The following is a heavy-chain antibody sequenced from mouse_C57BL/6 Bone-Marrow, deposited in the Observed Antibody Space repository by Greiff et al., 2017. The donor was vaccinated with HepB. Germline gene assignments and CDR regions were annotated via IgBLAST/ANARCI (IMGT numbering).Heavy chain of an antibody. CDR2: IDPSDSYT. J-gene: IGHJ2*01. CDR3: ASLYDYGGY. V-gene: IGHV1-69*01. Sequence: VQLQQSGAELVMPGASVKLSCKASGYTFTSYWMHWVKQRPGQGLEWIGEIDPSDSYTNYNQKFKGKSTLTVDKSSSTAYMQLSSLTSEDSAVYYCASLYDYGGYWGQGTTLTVSS. D-gene: IGHD2-4*01. CDR1: GYTFTSYW.